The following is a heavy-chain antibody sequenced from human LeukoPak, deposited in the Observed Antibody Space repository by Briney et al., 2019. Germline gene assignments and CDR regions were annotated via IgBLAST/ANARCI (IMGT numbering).Heavy chain of an antibody. J-gene: IGHJ3*02. V-gene: IGHV1-69*04. CDR3: ATKREGYSHDAFDI. Sequence: SVKVSCKASGGTFSSYAISWVRQAPGQGLEWMGRIIPILGIANYAQKFQGRVTITAGKSTSTAYMELSSLRSEDTAVYYCATKREGYSHDAFDIWGQGTMVTVSS. CDR2: IIPILGIA. CDR1: GGTFSSYA. D-gene: IGHD5-24*01.